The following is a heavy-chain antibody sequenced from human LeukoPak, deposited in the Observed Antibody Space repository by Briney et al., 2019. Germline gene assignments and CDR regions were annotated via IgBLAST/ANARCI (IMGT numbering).Heavy chain of an antibody. D-gene: IGHD3-16*01. CDR1: GGSFSGYY. CDR3: ARVGELSLGYYYYYMDV. Sequence: SETLSLTSAVYGGSFSGYYWSWIRQPPGKGLEWIGEINHSGSTNYNPSLKSRVTISVDTSKNQFSLKLSSVTAADTAVYYCARVGELSLGYYYYYMDVWGKGTTVTVSS. CDR2: INHSGST. J-gene: IGHJ6*03. V-gene: IGHV4-34*01.